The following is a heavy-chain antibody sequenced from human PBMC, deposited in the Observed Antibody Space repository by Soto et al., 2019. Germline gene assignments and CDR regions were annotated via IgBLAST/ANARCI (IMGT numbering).Heavy chain of an antibody. J-gene: IGHJ6*02. CDR3: ARDPKQQLAPHSTDYGLDV. Sequence: QVQLVQSGAEVKKPGASVKVSCKASGYTFTDYYMHWVRQAPGQGLEWVGWINPNSGGTSYAPKFQGWVTMTRDTSTSTAYMELTRLKSDDTAVYYCARDPKQQLAPHSTDYGLDVWGQGTTVTVSS. CDR1: GYTFTDYY. D-gene: IGHD6-13*01. CDR2: INPNSGGT. V-gene: IGHV1-2*04.